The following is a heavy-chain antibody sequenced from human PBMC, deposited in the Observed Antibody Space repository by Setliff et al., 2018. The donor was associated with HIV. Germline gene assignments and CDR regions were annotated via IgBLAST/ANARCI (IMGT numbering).Heavy chain of an antibody. D-gene: IGHD1-26*01. CDR1: GGSISSYY. CDR3: AREWELHQGGAFDI. CDR2: FYTSGST. J-gene: IGHJ3*02. V-gene: IGHV4-4*07. Sequence: SETLSLTCTVSGGSISSYYWSWIRQPAGKGLEWIGRFYTSGSTNYNPSLKSRVTMSVDTSKNQFSLKVRYVTAADTAVYYCAREWELHQGGAFDIWGQGTMVTVSS.